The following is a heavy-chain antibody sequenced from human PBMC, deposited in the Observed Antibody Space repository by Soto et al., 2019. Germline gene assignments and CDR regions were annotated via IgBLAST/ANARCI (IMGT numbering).Heavy chain of an antibody. CDR3: ARSFFDHCSSTSCTPPAFDI. J-gene: IGHJ3*02. V-gene: IGHV1-2*04. CDR1: GYTFTGYY. Sequence: ASVEVSCKASGYTFTGYYMHWVRQAPGQGLEWMGWINPNSGGTNYAQKFQGWVTMTRDTSISTAYMELSRLRSDDTAVYYCARSFFDHCSSTSCTPPAFDIWGQGTMVTVSS. CDR2: INPNSGGT. D-gene: IGHD2-2*01.